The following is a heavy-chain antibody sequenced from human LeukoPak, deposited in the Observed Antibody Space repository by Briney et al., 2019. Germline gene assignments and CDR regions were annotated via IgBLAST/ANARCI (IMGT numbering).Heavy chain of an antibody. J-gene: IGHJ4*02. CDR1: GFTLSKYW. CDR3: AKRIPSWYYVDY. CDR2: ISSDGTTT. Sequence: PGGSLRLSCAASGFTLSKYWMHWVRQAPGKGLAWVSRISSDGTTTAYADSVKGRFTISRDNSKNTLYLQMNSLRAEDTAIYYCAKRIPSWYYVDYWGQGTLVTVSS. D-gene: IGHD2-15*01. V-gene: IGHV3-74*01.